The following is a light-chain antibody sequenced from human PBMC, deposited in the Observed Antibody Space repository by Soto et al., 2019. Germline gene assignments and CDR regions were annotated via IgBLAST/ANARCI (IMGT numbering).Light chain of an antibody. CDR2: GAS. Sequence: EIVLTQSPGTLSLSPGERATLSCRASNLFSTTYLAWSQQKPGQAPGLLIYGASSRATAIPDRFSGSGSGTDFTLTINTLEPEDFAVYYCQQYGSSPSWTFGQGTKVEIK. CDR1: NLFSTTY. CDR3: QQYGSSPSWT. V-gene: IGKV3-20*01. J-gene: IGKJ1*01.